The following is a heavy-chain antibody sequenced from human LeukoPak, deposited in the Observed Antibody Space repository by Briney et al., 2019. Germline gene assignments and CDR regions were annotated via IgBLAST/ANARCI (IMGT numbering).Heavy chain of an antibody. J-gene: IGHJ5*01. Sequence: PGGSLRLSCAASGFNFYNYAMSWVRQAPGKGLEWVSGISVSGGNTYYSASVKGLFTMSRDNYKNTLYLQMNSLRAEDTAVFHCAKSSLLEWLSRQSWFDSWGQGTLVTVSS. CDR2: ISVSGGNT. CDR3: AKSSLLEWLSRQSWFDS. V-gene: IGHV3-23*01. D-gene: IGHD3-3*01. CDR1: GFNFYNYA.